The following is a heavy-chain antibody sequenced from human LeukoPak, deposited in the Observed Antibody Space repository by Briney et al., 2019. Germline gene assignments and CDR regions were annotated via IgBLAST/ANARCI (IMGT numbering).Heavy chain of an antibody. CDR1: GYTFTGYY. D-gene: IGHD6-13*01. CDR3: ARVIAAARYNWFDP. CDR2: INPNSGGT. V-gene: IGHV1-2*02. J-gene: IGHJ5*02. Sequence: GASVKVSCKASGYTFTGYYMHWVRQAPGQGLEWMGWINPNSGGTNYAQKFQGRVTMTRDTSISTAYMELSRLRSDDTAVYYCARVIAAARYNWFDPWGQGTLVTVSS.